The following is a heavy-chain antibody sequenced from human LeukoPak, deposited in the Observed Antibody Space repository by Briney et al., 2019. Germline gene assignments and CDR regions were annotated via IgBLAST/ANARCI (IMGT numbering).Heavy chain of an antibody. D-gene: IGHD2-21*02. V-gene: IGHV3-23*01. CDR3: AKDRSIVMVTAKDY. J-gene: IGHJ4*02. Sequence: GGSLRLSCAASGFTFPSYAMSWVRQAPGKGLEWVSAISGSGGNTYYADSVKGRFTISRDNSKNTLFLQMNSLRAEDTAVYYCAKDRSIVMVTAKDYWGQGTLVTVSS. CDR1: GFTFPSYA. CDR2: ISGSGGNT.